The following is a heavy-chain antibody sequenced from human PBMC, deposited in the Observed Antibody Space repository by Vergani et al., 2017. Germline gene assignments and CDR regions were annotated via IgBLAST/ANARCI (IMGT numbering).Heavy chain of an antibody. CDR2: FDPEDGET. CDR1: GYTLTELS. D-gene: IGHD6-13*01. J-gene: IGHJ6*03. CDR3: ATETLKAAAAVGYYYYMDV. V-gene: IGHV1-24*01. Sequence: QVQLVQSGAEVKKPGASVKVSCKVSGYTLTELSMHWVRQAPGKGLEWMGGFDPEDGETIYAQKFQGRVTMTEDTATDTAYMELSSLRSEDTAVYYCATETLKAAAAVGYYYYMDVWGKGTTVTVSS.